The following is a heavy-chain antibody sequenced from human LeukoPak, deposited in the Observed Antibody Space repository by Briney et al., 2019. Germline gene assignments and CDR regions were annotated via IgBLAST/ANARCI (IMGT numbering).Heavy chain of an antibody. J-gene: IGHJ6*02. CDR3: ARSSSGYDYYYYGMDV. CDR2: IWYDGSNK. V-gene: IGHV3-33*01. D-gene: IGHD5-12*01. Sequence: GGSLRLSCAASGFTFSSYGMHWVRQAPGKGLEWVAVIWYDGSNKYYADSVQGRFTISRDNSKNTLYLQMNSLRAEDTAVYYCARSSSGYDYYYYGMDVWGQGTTVTVSS. CDR1: GFTFSSYG.